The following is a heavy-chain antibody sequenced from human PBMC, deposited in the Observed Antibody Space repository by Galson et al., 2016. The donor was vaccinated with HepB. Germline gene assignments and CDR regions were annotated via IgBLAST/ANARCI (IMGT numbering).Heavy chain of an antibody. D-gene: IGHD5-24*01. Sequence: SLRLSCAASGSTFSINSRGWVRQAPGKGLEWIAAIASSSSYIYYRDSVKGRFTISRDNAKNSLYLQMDSLRAEGTAVYYCATGGWMAASHFWGQGTLVTVSS. CDR3: ATGGWMAASHF. CDR1: GSTFSINS. J-gene: IGHJ4*02. V-gene: IGHV3-21*01. CDR2: IASSSSYI.